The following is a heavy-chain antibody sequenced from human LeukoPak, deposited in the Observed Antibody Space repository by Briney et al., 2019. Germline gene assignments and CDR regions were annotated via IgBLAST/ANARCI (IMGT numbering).Heavy chain of an antibody. Sequence: ASVKVSCKASGYTFTSYGISWVRQAPGQGLEWMGWISAYNGNTNYAQELQGRVTMTTDTSTSTAYMELRSLRSDDTAVYYCARDPRGPNWNEPYYFDYWGQGTLVTVSS. CDR2: ISAYNGNT. CDR1: GYTFTSYG. D-gene: IGHD1-1*01. V-gene: IGHV1-18*01. J-gene: IGHJ4*02. CDR3: ARDPRGPNWNEPYYFDY.